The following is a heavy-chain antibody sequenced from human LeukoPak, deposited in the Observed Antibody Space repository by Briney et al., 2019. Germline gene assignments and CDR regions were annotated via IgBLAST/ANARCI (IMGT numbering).Heavy chain of an antibody. J-gene: IGHJ6*02. CDR1: GGSISSSNW. Sequence: SETLSLTCAVSGGSISSSNWWSWVRQPPGKGLEWIGEIYHSGSTNYNPSLKSRVTISVDKSKNQFSLKLSSVTAADTAVYYCARRPRYSSSWYGSGGYYYGMDVWGQGTTVTVSS. D-gene: IGHD6-13*01. CDR3: ARRPRYSSSWYGSGGYYYGMDV. V-gene: IGHV4-4*02. CDR2: IYHSGST.